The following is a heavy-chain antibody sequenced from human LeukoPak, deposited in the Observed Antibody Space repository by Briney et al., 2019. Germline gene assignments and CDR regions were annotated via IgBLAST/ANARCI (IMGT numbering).Heavy chain of an antibody. D-gene: IGHD6-19*01. V-gene: IGHV1-8*01. J-gene: IGHJ4*02. CDR1: GYTFTSYD. CDR2: MNPNSGNT. CDR3: ARAYSSGWYVPQYFDY. Sequence: ASVKVSCKASGYTFTSYDINWVRQATGQGLEWMGWMNPNSGNTGYAQKFQGRVTMTRNTSISTAYMELSSLRAEDTAVYYCARAYSSGWYVPQYFDYWGQGTLVTVSS.